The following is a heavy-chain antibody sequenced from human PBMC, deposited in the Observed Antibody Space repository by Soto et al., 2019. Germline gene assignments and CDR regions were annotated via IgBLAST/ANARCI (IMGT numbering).Heavy chain of an antibody. V-gene: IGHV4-31*03. CDR1: GVSISSGGYY. CDR3: ARWVVGVAQYSGYADYYGMDV. J-gene: IGHJ6*02. D-gene: IGHD5-12*01. CDR2: IYYSGST. Sequence: PSETLSLTCTVSGVSISSGGYYWSWIRQHPGKGLEWIGYIYYSGSTYYNPSLKSRVTISVDTSKNQFSLKLSSVTAADTAVYYCARWVVGVAQYSGYADYYGMDVWGQGTTVTVSS.